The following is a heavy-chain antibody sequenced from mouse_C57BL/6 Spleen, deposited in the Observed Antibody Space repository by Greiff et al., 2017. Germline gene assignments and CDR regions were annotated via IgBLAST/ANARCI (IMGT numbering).Heavy chain of an antibody. CDR1: GFSLSTSGMG. V-gene: IGHV8-12*01. CDR2: IYWDDDK. CDR3: ARRERDAKNY. J-gene: IGHJ4*01. Sequence: QVTLKVSGPGILQSSQPLSLPCSFSGFSLSTSGMGVGWIRQPSGKGLEWLAHIYWDDDKRDNPSLKSRLPISKDTSRNQVFLKITRVDNADTATYYCARRERDAKNYRGQVTSVTVSS.